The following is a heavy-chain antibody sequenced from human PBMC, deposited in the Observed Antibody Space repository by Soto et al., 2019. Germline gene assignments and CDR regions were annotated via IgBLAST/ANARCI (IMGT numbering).Heavy chain of an antibody. D-gene: IGHD3-9*01. CDR1: GFSFSDYY. CDR2: ISSGSDYT. V-gene: IGHV3-11*05. Sequence: PGGSLRLSCVASGFSFSDYYMTWIRQAPGKGLEWISSISSGSDYTNYADSVKGRFTISRDNAKNSLYLQMNSLRAEDTAVYYCAIDLTGLDDQWGQGTLLTVSS. J-gene: IGHJ4*02. CDR3: AIDLTGLDDQ.